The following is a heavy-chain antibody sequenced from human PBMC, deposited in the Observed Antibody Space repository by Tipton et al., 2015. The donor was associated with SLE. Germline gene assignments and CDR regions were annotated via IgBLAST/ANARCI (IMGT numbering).Heavy chain of an antibody. CDR1: GGSIRSYY. CDR3: ARLSLCSGDSCYYAFDI. J-gene: IGHJ3*02. Sequence: TLSLTCNVSGGSIRSYYWSWIRQPPGKGLEWIAYKYYSGSTNYNPSLTSRVTILVDTSKNQFSLKLSSVTAADTAVYYCARLSLCSGDSCYYAFDIWGQGTMVTFSS. CDR2: KYYSGST. V-gene: IGHV4-59*01. D-gene: IGHD2-15*01.